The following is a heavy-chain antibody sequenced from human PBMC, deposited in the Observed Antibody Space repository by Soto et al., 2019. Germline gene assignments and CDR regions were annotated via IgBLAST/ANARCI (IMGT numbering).Heavy chain of an antibody. CDR3: ATYESARGGDFDY. CDR2: IRNKANSYTT. J-gene: IGHJ4*02. Sequence: EVQLVESGGGLVQPGGSLRLSCAASGFTFSDKYMDWVRQAPGKGLEWVGRIRNKANSYTTEYAASVKGRFTISRDDSKPSLYLQISSLKTEDTAVYYCATYESARGGDFDYWGQGTLVTVSS. V-gene: IGHV3-72*01. D-gene: IGHD3-22*01. CDR1: GFTFSDKY.